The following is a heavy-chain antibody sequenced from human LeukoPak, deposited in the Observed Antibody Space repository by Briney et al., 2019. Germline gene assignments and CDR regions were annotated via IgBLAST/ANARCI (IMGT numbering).Heavy chain of an antibody. J-gene: IGHJ3*02. V-gene: IGHV4-39*01. CDR2: IYYSGST. Sequence: SETLSLTCTVSGGSISSSSYYWGWIRQPPGKGLEWIGNIYYSGSTYYNLSLKSRVTISVDTSKNQFSLKLSSVTAADTAVYYCARYDPENMLDAFDIWGQGTMVTVSS. CDR1: GGSISSSSYY. D-gene: IGHD2-8*01. CDR3: ARYDPENMLDAFDI.